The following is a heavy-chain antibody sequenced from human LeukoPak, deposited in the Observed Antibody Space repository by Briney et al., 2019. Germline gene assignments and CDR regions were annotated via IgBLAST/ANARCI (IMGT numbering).Heavy chain of an antibody. CDR2: INHSGST. J-gene: IGHJ6*03. CDR1: GGSFSGYY. V-gene: IGHV4-34*01. Sequence: TSETLSLTCAVYGGSFSGYYWSGIRKPPGKGREWIGEINHSGSTNYNPSLKSRVTISVEPSKNQFSLKLSSVTAADTAVYYCARQHRVRGAKEVYYYYYYYMDVWGKGTTVTISS. D-gene: IGHD3-10*01. CDR3: ARQHRVRGAKEVYYYYYYYMDV.